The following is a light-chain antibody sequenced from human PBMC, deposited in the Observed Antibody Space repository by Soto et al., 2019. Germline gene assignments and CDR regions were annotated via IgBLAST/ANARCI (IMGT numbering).Light chain of an antibody. CDR2: GPS. V-gene: IGKV3-15*01. Sequence: EIVMTQSPATLSVSPGERATLSCRASQSVSSNLAWYQQKPGQAPRLLIYGPSTRATGIPARFSGSGSGTEFTRTISSLQSEDFAVYYCQQYNNWPPLTFGGGTKVEIK. CDR3: QQYNNWPPLT. J-gene: IGKJ4*01. CDR1: QSVSSN.